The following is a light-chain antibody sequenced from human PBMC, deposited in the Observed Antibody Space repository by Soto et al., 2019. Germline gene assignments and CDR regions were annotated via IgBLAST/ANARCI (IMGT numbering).Light chain of an antibody. Sequence: IPLTQSPSSLSASVGARVTITCRASQGISSYLARDQQKPGKAPKLLIYTASTLQSEVPSSFSGSAFGTDVTHTISSMQPEHFATYYCQQLNSDPLTFGGGTKVEIK. CDR1: QGISSY. V-gene: IGKV1-9*01. J-gene: IGKJ4*01. CDR3: QQLNSDPLT. CDR2: TAS.